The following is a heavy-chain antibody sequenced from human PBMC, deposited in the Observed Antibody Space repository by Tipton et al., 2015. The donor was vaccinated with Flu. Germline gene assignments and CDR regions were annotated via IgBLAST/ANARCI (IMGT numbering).Heavy chain of an antibody. V-gene: IGHV1-2*06. CDR1: GYTFIGYY. CDR3: ARDKTCGSDYCGVDV. J-gene: IGHJ4*02. CDR2: INPRTGVI. D-gene: IGHD2-21*02. Sequence: QLVQSGAEVKKPGASVRVSCKTSGYTFIGYYMHWVRQAPGRGFEWLGRINPRTGVINYAQQFQGRVTMTRDTSTNTIHMELRSLRSDDTAIYYCARDKTCGSDYCGVDVWAQGTLVTVSS.